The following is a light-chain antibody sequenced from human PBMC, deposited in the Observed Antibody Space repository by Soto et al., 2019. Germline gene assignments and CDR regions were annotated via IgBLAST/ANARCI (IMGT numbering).Light chain of an antibody. V-gene: IGKV3-15*01. CDR3: HQYNNWPRT. CDR1: QSVGTH. Sequence: EIVMTQSPATLSVSPGERATLSCGASQSVGTHLAWYQQKPGQAPRLLLYGASTRATGIPARFSGSGSGTEFTLTISSLQSEDFAVYCCHQYNNWPRTFGQGTKVEIK. J-gene: IGKJ1*01. CDR2: GAS.